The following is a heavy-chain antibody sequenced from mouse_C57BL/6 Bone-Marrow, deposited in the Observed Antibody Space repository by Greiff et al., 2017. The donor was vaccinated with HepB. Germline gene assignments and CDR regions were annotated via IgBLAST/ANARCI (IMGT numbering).Heavy chain of an antibody. V-gene: IGHV1-64*01. D-gene: IGHD1-1*01. Sequence: VQLQQPGAELVKPGASVKLSCKASGYTFTSYWMHWVKQRPGQGLEWIGMIHPNSGSTNYNEKFKSKATLTVDKSSSTAYMQLGSLTSEDSAVYYCARKRGYCGSRWYFDVWGTGTTVTVSS. CDR3: ARKRGYCGSRWYFDV. J-gene: IGHJ1*03. CDR2: IHPNSGST. CDR1: GYTFTSYW.